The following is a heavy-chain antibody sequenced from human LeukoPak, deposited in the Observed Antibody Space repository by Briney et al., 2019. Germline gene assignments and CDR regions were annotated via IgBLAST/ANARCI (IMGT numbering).Heavy chain of an antibody. J-gene: IGHJ6*04. CDR2: IRYDGSNK. CDR3: AELGITMIGGV. CDR1: GFTFSSYE. Sequence: GGSLRLSCAASGFTFSSYEMNWVRQAPGKGLEWVTFIRYDGSNKYYADSVKGRFTISRDNSKNTLFLQMNSLRVEDTAVYYCAELGITMIGGVWGKGTTVTISS. V-gene: IGHV3-30*02. D-gene: IGHD3-10*02.